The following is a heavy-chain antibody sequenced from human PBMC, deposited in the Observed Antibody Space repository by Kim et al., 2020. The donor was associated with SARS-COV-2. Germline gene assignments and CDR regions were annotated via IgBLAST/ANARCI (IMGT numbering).Heavy chain of an antibody. V-gene: IGHV1-3*01. CDR1: GYNFIYYA. CDR2: LNPVNDNT. D-gene: IGHD3-3*01. CDR3: ARATNNWSTFDP. Sequence: ASVKVSCKTSGYNFIYYAIQWVRQAPGQRLEWMGWLNPVNDNTKYSQKFQDRVTITKDTSASTVYMELSSLRSEDTAVYFCARATNNWSTFDPWGQGTLVNVSS. J-gene: IGHJ5*02.